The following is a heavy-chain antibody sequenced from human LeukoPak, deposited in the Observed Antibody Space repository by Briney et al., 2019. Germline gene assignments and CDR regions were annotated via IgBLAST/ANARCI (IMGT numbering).Heavy chain of an antibody. J-gene: IGHJ6*03. Sequence: GASVKVSCKASGYTFTSYGISWVRQAPGQGLEWMGWISAYNGNTNYAQKPQGRVTMTTDTSTSTAYMELRSLSFEDTAVYYCARLKGYDSSGYLYYYYYMDVWGKGTTVTVSS. V-gene: IGHV1-18*01. D-gene: IGHD3-22*01. CDR2: ISAYNGNT. CDR3: ARLKGYDSSGYLYYYYYMDV. CDR1: GYTFTSYG.